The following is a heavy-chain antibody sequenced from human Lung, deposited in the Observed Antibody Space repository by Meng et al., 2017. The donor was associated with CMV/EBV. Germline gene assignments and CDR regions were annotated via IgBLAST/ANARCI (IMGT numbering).Heavy chain of an antibody. V-gene: IGHV4-34*01. J-gene: IGHJ4*02. CDR1: GGSFSGYY. Sequence: AGSLTLSCAVYGGSFSGYYWTWIRQPPRKGLEWIGEIDHSGSTNYNPSLKSRVTITVDTSKSQFSLRLSSVTAADTAIYSCARGGGYCSGTSCFNDYWGQGMLVTVSS. D-gene: IGHD2-2*01. CDR2: IDHSGST. CDR3: ARGGGYCSGTSCFNDY.